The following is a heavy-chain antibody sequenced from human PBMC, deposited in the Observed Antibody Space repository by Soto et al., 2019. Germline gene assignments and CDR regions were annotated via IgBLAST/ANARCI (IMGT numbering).Heavy chain of an antibody. D-gene: IGHD6-6*01. V-gene: IGHV1-69*01. CDR3: ARVGIAARGHYFDY. CDR1: GGTFSSYA. CDR2: IIPIFGTA. Sequence: QVQLVQSGAEVKKPGSSVKVSCKASGGTFSSYAISWVRQAPGQGLEWMGGIIPIFGTANYAQKFQGRVTITADESTSTDYMELSSLRSEDTAVYYCARVGIAARGHYFDYWVQGTLVTVSS. J-gene: IGHJ4*02.